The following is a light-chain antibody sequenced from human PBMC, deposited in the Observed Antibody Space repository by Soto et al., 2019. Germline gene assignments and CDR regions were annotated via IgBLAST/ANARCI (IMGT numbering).Light chain of an antibody. CDR2: RND. CDR3: AAWDDRLSGWV. Sequence: QAVVTQPPSASGTPGQRVTISCSGSSSNIGSNYVYWYQQLPGTAPKLLIYRNDQRPSGVPDRFSGSKSGTSASLAIGGLRSEDEADYYCAAWDDRLSGWVFGGGTKLTVL. CDR1: SSNIGSNY. V-gene: IGLV1-47*01. J-gene: IGLJ3*02.